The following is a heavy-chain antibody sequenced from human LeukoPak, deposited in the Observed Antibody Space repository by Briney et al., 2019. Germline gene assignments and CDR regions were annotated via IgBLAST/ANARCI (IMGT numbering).Heavy chain of an antibody. D-gene: IGHD6-13*01. CDR2: INSDGGST. CDR3: ARSSSSWTNWYFDL. J-gene: IGHJ2*01. CDR1: GFTFSSYW. V-gene: IGHV3-74*01. Sequence: GGSLRLSCAASGFTFSSYWMHWVRQAPGKGLVWVSRINSDGGSTSYADSVKGRLTISRDNAKNTLYLQMNSLRAEDTAVYYCARSSSSWTNWYFDLWGRGTLVTVSS.